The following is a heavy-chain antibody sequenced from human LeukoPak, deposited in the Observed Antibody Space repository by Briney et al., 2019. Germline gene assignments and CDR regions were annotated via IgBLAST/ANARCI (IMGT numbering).Heavy chain of an antibody. Sequence: SETLSLTCAVYGGSFSGYYWSWIRQPPGKGLEWIGEINHSGSTNYNPSLKSRVTISVDTSKNQFSLKLSSVTAAGTAVYYCARRYYYNLGSFPFNFWGQGTLVTVSS. CDR2: INHSGST. J-gene: IGHJ4*02. CDR3: ARRYYYNLGSFPFNF. CDR1: GGSFSGYY. V-gene: IGHV4-34*01. D-gene: IGHD3-10*01.